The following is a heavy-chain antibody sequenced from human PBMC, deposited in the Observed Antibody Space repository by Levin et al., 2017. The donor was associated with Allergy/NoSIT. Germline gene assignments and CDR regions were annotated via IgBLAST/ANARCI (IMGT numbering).Heavy chain of an antibody. D-gene: IGHD2-8*01. Sequence: GESLKISCAASGFTFSNYNMNWVRQAPGKGLEWVSSISTSSNYIYYADSVRGRFTISRDNAKNSLYLQMNSLRAEDTAVYYCARGGVPDYWGQGTLVTVSS. CDR3: ARGGVPDY. CDR1: GFTFSNYN. CDR2: ISTSSNYI. V-gene: IGHV3-21*01. J-gene: IGHJ4*02.